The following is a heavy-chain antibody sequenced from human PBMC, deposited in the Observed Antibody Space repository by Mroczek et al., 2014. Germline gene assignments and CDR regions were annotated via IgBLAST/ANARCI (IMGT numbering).Heavy chain of an antibody. CDR3: ARSVGDYGEIGFDY. D-gene: IGHD4-17*01. J-gene: IGHJ4*02. CDR2: IYYSGST. V-gene: IGHV4-59*01. CDR1: GGSISSYY. Sequence: QVQLVQSGPGLVKPSETLSLTCTVSGGSISSYYWSWIRQPPGKGLEWIGYIYYSGSTNYNPSLKSRVTISVDTSKNQFSLKLSSVTAADTAVYYCARSVGDYGEIGFDYWGQGTLVTVSS.